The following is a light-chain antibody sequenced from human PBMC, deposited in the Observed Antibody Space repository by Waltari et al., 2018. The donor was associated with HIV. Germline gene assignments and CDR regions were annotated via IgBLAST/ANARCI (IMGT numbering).Light chain of an antibody. CDR3: SSYTSSSTLV. CDR1: SSDVGGYNY. J-gene: IGLJ2*01. Sequence: QSALTQPASVSGSPGQSITISCTGTSSDVGGYNYVSWYQQYAGKAPKLMIYDVSNRPSGVSNRCSGSKSGNTACLTISGLQAEDEADYYCSSYTSSSTLVFGGGTKLTVL. CDR2: DVS. V-gene: IGLV2-14*01.